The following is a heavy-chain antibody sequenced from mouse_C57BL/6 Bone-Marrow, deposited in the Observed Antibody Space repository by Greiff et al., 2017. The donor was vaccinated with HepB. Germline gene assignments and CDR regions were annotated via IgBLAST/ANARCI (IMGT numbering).Heavy chain of an antibody. Sequence: QVQLKESGPGLVQPSQSLSITCTVSGFSLTSYGVHWVRQSPGKGLEWLGVIWSGGSTDYNAAFISRLSISKDNSKSQVFFKMNSLQADDTAIYYCARNVITTVVGAMDYWGQGTSVTVSS. J-gene: IGHJ4*01. D-gene: IGHD1-1*01. CDR2: IWSGGST. CDR1: GFSLTSYG. V-gene: IGHV2-2*01. CDR3: ARNVITTVVGAMDY.